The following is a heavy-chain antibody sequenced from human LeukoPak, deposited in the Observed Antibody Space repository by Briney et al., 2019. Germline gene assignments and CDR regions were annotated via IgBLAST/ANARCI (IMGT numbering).Heavy chain of an antibody. CDR2: IIPIFGTA. CDR1: GGTFSSYA. J-gene: IGHJ4*02. Sequence: SVKVSCKASGGTFSSYAISWVRQAPGQGREWMGGIIPIFGTANYAQKFQGGVTITADESTSTAYMELSSLRSEDTAVYYCARGLEGAYDYWGQGTLVTVSS. CDR3: ARGLEGAYDY. V-gene: IGHV1-69*01. D-gene: IGHD3-3*01.